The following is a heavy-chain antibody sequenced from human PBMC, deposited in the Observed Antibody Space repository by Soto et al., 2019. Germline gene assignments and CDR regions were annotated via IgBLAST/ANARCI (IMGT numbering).Heavy chain of an antibody. J-gene: IGHJ5*02. V-gene: IGHV3-23*01. CDR3: AREKNPIAYDFWSGYFP. CDR2: ISGSGGST. Sequence: QPGGSLRLSCAASGFTFSSYAMSWVRQAPGKGLEWVSAISGSGGSTYYADSVKGRFTISRDNSKNTLYLQMNSLRAEDTAVYYCAREKNPIAYDFWSGYFPWGQGTLVTVSS. D-gene: IGHD3-3*01. CDR1: GFTFSSYA.